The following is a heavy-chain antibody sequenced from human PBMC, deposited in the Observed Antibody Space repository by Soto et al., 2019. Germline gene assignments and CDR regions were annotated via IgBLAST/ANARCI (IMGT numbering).Heavy chain of an antibody. J-gene: IGHJ3*02. V-gene: IGHV4-59*01. CDR1: GGSIGTDY. CDR3: ARERVIYAFDI. CDR2: IYNNGYT. D-gene: IGHD2-21*01. Sequence: QVQLQESGPGLVKPSETLSLSCTVSGGSIGTDYWSWIRQSPGKGLEWIGHIYNNGYTNYNPSLKSRVTISVNTSKNQFSLKLTSVTAADTAVYYCARERVIYAFDIWRQGTMVTVSS.